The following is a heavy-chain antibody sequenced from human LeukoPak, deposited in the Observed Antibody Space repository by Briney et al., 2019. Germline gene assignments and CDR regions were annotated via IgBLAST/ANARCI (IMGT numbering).Heavy chain of an antibody. CDR3: ARWAVGATRSVDAFDI. D-gene: IGHD1-26*01. CDR2: IYSGGST. J-gene: IGHJ3*02. Sequence: GGSLRLSCAASGFTVSSNYMSWVRQAPGKGLEWVSVIYSGGSTYYADSVKGRFTISRDNSKNTLYLQMNSLRAEDTAVYYCARWAVGATRSVDAFDIWGQGTMVTVSS. V-gene: IGHV3-66*01. CDR1: GFTVSSNY.